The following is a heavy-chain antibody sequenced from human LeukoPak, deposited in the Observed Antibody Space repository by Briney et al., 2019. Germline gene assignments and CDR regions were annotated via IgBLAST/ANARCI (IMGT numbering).Heavy chain of an antibody. CDR1: GFTFSSYA. Sequence: GGSLRLSCAASGFTFSSYAMSWVRQAPGKGLEWVSAISGSGGSTYYADSVKGRFTISRDNSKNTLYLQVNSLRAEDTAVYYCAKDESSGYYYFDYWGQGTLVTVSS. J-gene: IGHJ4*02. V-gene: IGHV3-23*01. D-gene: IGHD3-22*01. CDR3: AKDESSGYYYFDY. CDR2: ISGSGGST.